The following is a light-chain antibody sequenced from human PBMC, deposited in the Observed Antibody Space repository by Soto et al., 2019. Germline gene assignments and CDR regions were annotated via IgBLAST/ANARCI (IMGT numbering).Light chain of an antibody. J-gene: IGLJ3*02. V-gene: IGLV1-47*01. CDR1: SSNIGTYY. Sequence: QSVLTQPPSVSGAPGQRVTFSCSGSSSNIGTYYTSWYQHLPGAAPKLLISRNNQRPSGVPDRFSGSKSGTSVSLAISGLRSEDEAEYYCASWDDSLKGVVFGGGTKLTVL. CDR3: ASWDDSLKGVV. CDR2: RNN.